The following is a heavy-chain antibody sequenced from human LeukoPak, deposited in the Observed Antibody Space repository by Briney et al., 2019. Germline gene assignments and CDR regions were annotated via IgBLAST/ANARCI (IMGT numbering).Heavy chain of an antibody. CDR2: VYYSGST. CDR3: ATGLGSYYYIDY. V-gene: IGHV4-39*01. Sequence: SSETLSLTCTVSGVSISSSSYYWGWIRQPPGKGLEWIGTVYYSGSTDYNPSLKSRVTISVDTSKNQFSLKLSSVTAADTAVYYCATGLGSYYYIDYWGQGTLVTVSS. D-gene: IGHD3-10*01. CDR1: GVSISSSSYY. J-gene: IGHJ4*02.